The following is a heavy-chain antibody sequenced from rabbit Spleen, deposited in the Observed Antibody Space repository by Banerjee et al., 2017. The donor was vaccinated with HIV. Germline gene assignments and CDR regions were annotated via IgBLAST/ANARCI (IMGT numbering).Heavy chain of an antibody. CDR1: GVSFSSNHY. Sequence: QSLEESGGDLVKPGASLTLTCTASGVSFSSNHYMCWVRQAPGKGLEWIACSYAGSSASTYSAVWAKGRFTISKTSSTTVTLQMTSLTAADTTTYFCARDSGTSFSSYGMDLWGQGTLVTVS. D-gene: IGHD8-1*01. CDR3: ARDSGTSFSSYGMDL. J-gene: IGHJ6*01. V-gene: IGHV1S40*01. CDR2: SYAGSSAST.